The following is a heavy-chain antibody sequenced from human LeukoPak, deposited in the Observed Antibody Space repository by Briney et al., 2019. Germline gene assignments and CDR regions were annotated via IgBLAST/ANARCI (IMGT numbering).Heavy chain of an antibody. J-gene: IGHJ6*03. V-gene: IGHV1-69*02. CDR1: GCTFSSYT. CDR2: IIPSLGIA. CDR3: ARSPSCSSTSCYSYYYYYYMDV. Sequence: SVKVSCKASGCTFSSYTISWVRQAPGQGREWMGRIIPSLGIANYAQKFQGRVTITADKSTSTAYMELSSLRSEDTAVYYCARSPSCSSTSCYSYYYYYYMDVWGKGTTVTVSS. D-gene: IGHD2-2*01.